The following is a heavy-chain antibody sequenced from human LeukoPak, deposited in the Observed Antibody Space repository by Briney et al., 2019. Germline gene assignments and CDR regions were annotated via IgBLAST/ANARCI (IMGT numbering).Heavy chain of an antibody. CDR3: ARHRGIPGDYFDY. V-gene: IGHV4-30-4*01. CDR1: GGSISSGDYY. CDR2: IYYSGST. D-gene: IGHD1-26*01. Sequence: SETLSLTCTVSGGSISSGDYYSSWIRQPPGKGLEWIGYIYYSGSTYYNPSLKSRVTISVDTSQNQFSLKLSSVTAADTAVYYCARHRGIPGDYFDYWGQGTLVTVSS. J-gene: IGHJ4*02.